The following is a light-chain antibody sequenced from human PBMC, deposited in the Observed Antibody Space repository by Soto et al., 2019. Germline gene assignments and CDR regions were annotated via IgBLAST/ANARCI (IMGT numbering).Light chain of an antibody. Sequence: RVSTQSPATLSVSQGGRATLPCRASQSVSSYLAWYQKKPGQAPRILMYDASNRATGIPARFSGIGSGTDFNLTIRRLETEDCAVYEGQQRSNWTRTFGPWTKLDI. V-gene: IGKV3-11*01. J-gene: IGKJ1*01. CDR3: QQRSNWTRT. CDR2: DAS. CDR1: QSVSSY.